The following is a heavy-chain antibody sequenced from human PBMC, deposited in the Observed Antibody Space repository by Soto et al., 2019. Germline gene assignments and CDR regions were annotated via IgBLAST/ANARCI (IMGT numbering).Heavy chain of an antibody. V-gene: IGHV1-69*05. D-gene: IGHD3-3*01. J-gene: IGHJ6*02. Sequence: ASVKVSCKASGGTFSSYAISWVRQAPGQGLEWMGGIIPIFGTANYAQKFQGRVTMTRDTSISTAYMELSRLRSDDTAVYYCAREYYDFWSGYYMGYYGMDVWGQGTTVTVSS. CDR3: AREYYDFWSGYYMGYYGMDV. CDR1: GGTFSSYA. CDR2: IIPIFGTA.